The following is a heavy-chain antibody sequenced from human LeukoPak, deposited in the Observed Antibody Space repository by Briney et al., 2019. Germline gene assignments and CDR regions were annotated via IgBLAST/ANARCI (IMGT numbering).Heavy chain of an antibody. CDR1: GFTFSTYA. V-gene: IGHV3-30-3*01. J-gene: IGHJ4*02. CDR3: ARGTPRYFDY. D-gene: IGHD2-15*01. Sequence: GGSLRLFCAASGFTFSTYAMHWVRQAPGKGLEWVAGISYDGNNKYYADSVKGRFTISRDNSKNTLYLQMNSLRAEDTAVYYCARGTPRYFDYWGQGTLVTVSS. CDR2: ISYDGNNK.